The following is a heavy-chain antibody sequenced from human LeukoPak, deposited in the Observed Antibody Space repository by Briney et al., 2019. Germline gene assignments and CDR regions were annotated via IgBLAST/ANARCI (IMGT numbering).Heavy chain of an antibody. CDR3: AREEAMVTTHLEHFDY. Sequence: ASVKVSCKASGYTFTSYGISWVRQAPGQGLEWMGWISAYNGNTNYAQKLQGRVTITADKSTSTAYMELSSLRSEDTAVYYCAREEAMVTTHLEHFDYWGQGTLVTVSS. D-gene: IGHD4-17*01. CDR2: ISAYNGNT. CDR1: GYTFTSYG. J-gene: IGHJ4*02. V-gene: IGHV1-18*01.